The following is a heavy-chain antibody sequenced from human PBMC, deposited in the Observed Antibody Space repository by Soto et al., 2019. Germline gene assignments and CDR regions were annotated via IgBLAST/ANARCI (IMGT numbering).Heavy chain of an antibody. CDR3: ATGTSSMIRFDY. Sequence: PGWSXRLSGAASVFTWIIYAMNWFGHAPGKGLEWVAVISYDGSNKYYADSVKGRFTISRYNPKNTMYLQMNSLRAEDTDVYYCATGTSSMIRFDYWGQGTLVTVSS. V-gene: IGHV3-30-3*01. J-gene: IGHJ4*02. D-gene: IGHD1-1*01. CDR1: VFTWIIYA. CDR2: ISYDGSNK.